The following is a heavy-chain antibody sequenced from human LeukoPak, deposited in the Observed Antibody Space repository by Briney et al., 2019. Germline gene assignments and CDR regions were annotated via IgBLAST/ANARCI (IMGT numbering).Heavy chain of an antibody. D-gene: IGHD2-15*01. V-gene: IGHV3-74*01. CDR2: MNSDGSRA. CDR1: GLTFSNYR. Sequence: GGSLRLSSSASGLTFSNYRMHWVRQGPGKGLVWVSHMNSDGSRATYADSVKGRFTISRDNAKNTLYLQMNSLRAEDTAVYYCARGGGYYHYYMGVWGKGTTVTVSS. J-gene: IGHJ6*03. CDR3: ARGGGYYHYYMGV.